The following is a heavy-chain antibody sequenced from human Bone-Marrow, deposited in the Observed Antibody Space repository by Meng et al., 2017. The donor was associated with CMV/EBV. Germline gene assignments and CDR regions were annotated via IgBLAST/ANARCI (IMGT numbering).Heavy chain of an antibody. Sequence: GESLKISCAASGFTFSSYGMHWVRQAPGKGLEWVAFIRYDGSNKYYADSVKRRFTISRDNSKNTLYLQMNSLRAEDTDVYYCAKEIFLSSSSWYRQTDYWGQGTRVTGSS. J-gene: IGHJ4*02. CDR3: AKEIFLSSSSWYRQTDY. CDR2: IRYDGSNK. D-gene: IGHD6-13*01. V-gene: IGHV3-30*02. CDR1: GFTFSSYG.